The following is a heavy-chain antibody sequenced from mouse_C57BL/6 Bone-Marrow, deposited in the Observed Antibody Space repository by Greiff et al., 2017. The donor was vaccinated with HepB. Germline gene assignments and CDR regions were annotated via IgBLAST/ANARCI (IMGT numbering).Heavy chain of an antibody. D-gene: IGHD1-1*01. V-gene: IGHV10-1*01. Sequence: GGGLVQPKGSLKLSCAASGFSFNTYAMNWVRQAPGKGLEWVARIRSKSNNYATYYADSVKDRFTISRDDSESMLYLQMNNLKTEDTAMYYCVRYYYGSSSYAMDYWGQGTSVTVSS. CDR2: IRSKSNNYAT. J-gene: IGHJ4*01. CDR1: GFSFNTYA. CDR3: VRYYYGSSSYAMDY.